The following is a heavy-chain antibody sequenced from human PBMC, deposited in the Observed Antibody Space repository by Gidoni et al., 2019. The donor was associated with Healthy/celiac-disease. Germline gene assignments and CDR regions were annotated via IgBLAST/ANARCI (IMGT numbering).Heavy chain of an antibody. D-gene: IGHD4-17*01. V-gene: IGHV3-23*01. Sequence: GQLLESGRGLVQPGGYLRLSCAASAFTSSSYAMSWVRQAPGNGLEWVSAISGSGGRTYYADSVKGRFTISRDNPKNTLYLQMNSQRAEDTAVYYCAKWGPSTVTPFDYWGQGTLVTVSS. CDR1: AFTSSSYA. CDR3: AKWGPSTVTPFDY. CDR2: ISGSGGRT. J-gene: IGHJ4*02.